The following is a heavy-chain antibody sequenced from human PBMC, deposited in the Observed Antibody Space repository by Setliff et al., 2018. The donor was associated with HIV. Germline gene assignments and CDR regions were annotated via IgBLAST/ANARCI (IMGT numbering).Heavy chain of an antibody. D-gene: IGHD3-10*01. V-gene: IGHV4-38-2*01. CDR3: ARRHDHYYGSGSYAAFDI. CDR1: GYTISSGYY. Sequence: SETLSLTCALSGYTISSGYYWSWIRQAPGKGLEWLGYVHSSGSTNYNPSLKSRVTMSVDPSKNQFSLKLSSVTAADTAVYYCARRHDHYYGSGSYAAFDIWGQGTMVTVSS. CDR2: VHSSGST. J-gene: IGHJ3*02.